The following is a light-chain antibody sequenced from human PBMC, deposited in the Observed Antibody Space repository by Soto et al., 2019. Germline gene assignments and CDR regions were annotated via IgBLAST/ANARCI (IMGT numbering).Light chain of an antibody. CDR1: QGIRND. CDR3: LQDYNYPWT. V-gene: IGKV1-6*01. Sequence: AIQMTQSPSSLSASVGDRVTVTCRASQGIRNDLGWYQQKPGKAPKLLIYTASSLQSGVPSRFSGSGSGTDFTLTISSLQPEDFATYYCLQDYNYPWTFGQGTKVDI. CDR2: TAS. J-gene: IGKJ1*01.